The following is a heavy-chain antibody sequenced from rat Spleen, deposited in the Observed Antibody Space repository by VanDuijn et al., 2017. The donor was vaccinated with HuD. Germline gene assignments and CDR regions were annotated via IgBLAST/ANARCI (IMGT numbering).Heavy chain of an antibody. CDR2: ITDSGDNT. CDR3: TTGVY. V-gene: IGHV5S13*01. J-gene: IGHJ2*01. D-gene: IGHD4-3*01. Sequence: EVQLVESGGGLVQPGRSLKLSCAVSGFTFKNSGMAWVRQAPTKGLEWVASITDSGDNTYYRDSVKGRFTISRNNARSTLYLQMDSLRSEDTATYYCTTGVYWGQGVMITVSS. CDR1: GFTFKNSG.